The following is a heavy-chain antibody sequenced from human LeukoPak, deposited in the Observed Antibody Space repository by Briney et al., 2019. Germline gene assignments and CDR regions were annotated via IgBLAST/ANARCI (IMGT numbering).Heavy chain of an antibody. CDR3: TTDAWFGELLTFDY. J-gene: IGHJ4*02. CDR1: GFTFSSCA. D-gene: IGHD3-10*01. V-gene: IGHV3-23*01. Sequence: GGSLRLTCAASGFTFSSCAMSWVRQAPGKGLEWVSGISGSGGSTYYADSVKGRFTISRDYSKNTLYLQMNSLKTEDTAVYYCTTDAWFGELLTFDYWGQGTLVTVSS. CDR2: ISGSGGST.